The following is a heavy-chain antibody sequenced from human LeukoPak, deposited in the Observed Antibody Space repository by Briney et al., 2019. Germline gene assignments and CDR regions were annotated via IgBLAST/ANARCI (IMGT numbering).Heavy chain of an antibody. CDR3: ATVGEEGVVVPAAISY. V-gene: IGHV4-39*01. CDR2: IYYSGST. Sequence: SETLSLTCTVSGGSISSSSYYWGWIRQPPGKGLEWIGSIYYSGSTYYNPSLKSRVTISVDTSKNQFSLKLSSVTAADTAVYYCATVGEEGVVVPAAISYWGQGTLVTVSS. D-gene: IGHD2-2*01. J-gene: IGHJ4*02. CDR1: GGSISSSSYY.